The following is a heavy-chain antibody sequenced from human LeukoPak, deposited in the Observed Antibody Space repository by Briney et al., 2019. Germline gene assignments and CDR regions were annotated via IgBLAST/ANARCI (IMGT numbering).Heavy chain of an antibody. CDR2: IYSGGST. D-gene: IGHD3-3*01. J-gene: IGHJ4*02. CDR1: GFTVSSNY. Sequence: PGGSLRLSCAASGFTVSSNYVSWVRQAPGKGLEWVSVIYSGGSTYYADSVKGRFTISRDNSKNTLYLQMNSLRAEDTAVYYCARVAWFDFWSGYFDYWGQGTLVTVSS. V-gene: IGHV3-53*01. CDR3: ARVAWFDFWSGYFDY.